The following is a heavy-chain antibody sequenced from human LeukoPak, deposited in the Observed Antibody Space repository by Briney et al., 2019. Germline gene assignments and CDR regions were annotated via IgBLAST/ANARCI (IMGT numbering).Heavy chain of an antibody. Sequence: ASVKVSCKASGYTFTGYYMHWVRQAPGQGLEWMGWINPNSGGTNYAQKFQGRVTMTRDTSISTAYMELSRLRSDDTAVYYCASQKGVYDFCSGYTYDYWGQGTLVTVSS. J-gene: IGHJ4*02. CDR1: GYTFTGYY. V-gene: IGHV1-2*02. CDR2: INPNSGGT. CDR3: ASQKGVYDFCSGYTYDY. D-gene: IGHD3-3*01.